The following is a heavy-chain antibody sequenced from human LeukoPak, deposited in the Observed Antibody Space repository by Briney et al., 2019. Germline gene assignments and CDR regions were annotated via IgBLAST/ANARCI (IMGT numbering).Heavy chain of an antibody. CDR2: INWNSGSI. Sequence: GGSLRLSCAASGFTFDDYAMHWVRQAPGKGLEWVSGINWNSGSIVYADSVKGRFTISRENAKNSLYLQMNSLRAEDTALYYCAKAGRVVITTVDFDYWGQGTLVTVSS. CDR3: AKAGRVVITTVDFDY. V-gene: IGHV3-9*01. J-gene: IGHJ4*02. CDR1: GFTFDDYA. D-gene: IGHD3-22*01.